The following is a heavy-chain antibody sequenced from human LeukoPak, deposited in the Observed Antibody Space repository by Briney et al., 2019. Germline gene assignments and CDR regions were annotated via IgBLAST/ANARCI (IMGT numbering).Heavy chain of an antibody. J-gene: IGHJ4*02. V-gene: IGHV3-23*01. Sequence: GGSLRFSCAASGFTFGSYAMYWVRQAPGKGLEWVSGIFGSGGSAHYADSVKGRFTISRDNSKNTVYLQMDSLRAEDTATYYCTKTTTGYSSGRYPAWPIDYWGQGTLVTVSS. D-gene: IGHD2-15*01. CDR2: IFGSGGSA. CDR3: TKTTTGYSSGRYPAWPIDY. CDR1: GFTFGSYA.